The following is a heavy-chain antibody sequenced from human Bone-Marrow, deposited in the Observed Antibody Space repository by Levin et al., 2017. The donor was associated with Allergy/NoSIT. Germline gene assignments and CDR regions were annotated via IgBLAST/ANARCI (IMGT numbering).Heavy chain of an antibody. CDR3: ARLYFDMMTGWDWFDP. V-gene: IGHV2-5*02. CDR1: GFSFSTNGVG. J-gene: IGHJ5*02. D-gene: IGHD3-9*01. CDR2: LYSDGAK. Sequence: SGPTLVKPTETLTLTCSFSGFSFSTNGVGVGWIRQPPGKALEWLALLYSDGAKRYSPSLKNRVTIAKDTSKNQVVLNMTNMDPVDTATYDCARLYFDMMTGWDWFDPWGQGTPVTVS.